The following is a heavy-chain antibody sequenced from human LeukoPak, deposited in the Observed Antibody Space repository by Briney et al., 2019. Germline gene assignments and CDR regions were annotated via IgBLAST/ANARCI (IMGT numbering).Heavy chain of an antibody. CDR3: ARDKPSRSDVFDI. CDR1: GFAFSNFA. CDR2: TLHDENNK. V-gene: IGHV3-30-3*01. J-gene: IGHJ3*02. Sequence: PGRSLRLSCAASGFAFSNFAMHWVRRAPGKGLEWVAVTLHDENNKYNTDIVKGRFTISRDNSRNTLYLQMNSLRAEDTAIYYCARDKPSRSDVFDIWGQGTLVIVSS.